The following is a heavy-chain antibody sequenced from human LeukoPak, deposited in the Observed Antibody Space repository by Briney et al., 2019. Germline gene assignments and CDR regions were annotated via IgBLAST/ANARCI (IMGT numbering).Heavy chain of an antibody. J-gene: IGHJ4*02. CDR3: ARGVTTETLDY. V-gene: IGHV3-48*03. CDR1: GFTFSSCE. D-gene: IGHD4-11*01. CDR2: ISSSGRTI. Sequence: GGSLRLSCAASGFTFSSCEMNWVRQAPGKGLEWVSYISSSGRTIYNADSVKGRFTISRDNAKNSLYLQTNSLRAEDTAVYYCARGVTTETLDYWGQGTLVTVSS.